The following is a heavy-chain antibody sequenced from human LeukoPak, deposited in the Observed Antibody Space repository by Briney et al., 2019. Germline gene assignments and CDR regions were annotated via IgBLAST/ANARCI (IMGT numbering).Heavy chain of an antibody. D-gene: IGHD6-19*01. CDR2: ISYDGSNK. V-gene: IGHV3-30*18. J-gene: IGHJ4*02. CDR3: AKDRVAGRGDY. Sequence: PGGSLRLSCAASGFTFSSYGMHWVRQAPGKGLECVAVISYDGSNKYYADSVKGRFTISRDNSKNTLYLQMNSLRAEDTAVYYCAKDRVAGRGDYWGQGTLVTVSS. CDR1: GFTFSSYG.